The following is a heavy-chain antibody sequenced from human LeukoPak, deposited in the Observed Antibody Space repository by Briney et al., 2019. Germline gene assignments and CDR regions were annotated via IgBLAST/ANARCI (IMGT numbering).Heavy chain of an antibody. J-gene: IGHJ1*01. CDR2: INRDETDI. CDR3: ARGDGRGRSDGAT. Sequence: PGGSLRLSCAASGFNFNSYMGWGRQAPEDGLEWVAIINRDETDIYYVDSVKGRFTISRDNAKSSLFLEMNSLRVEDTGVYYCARGDGRGRSDGATWGPGTLVTVSS. V-gene: IGHV3-7*01. CDR1: GFNFNSY. D-gene: IGHD6-19*01.